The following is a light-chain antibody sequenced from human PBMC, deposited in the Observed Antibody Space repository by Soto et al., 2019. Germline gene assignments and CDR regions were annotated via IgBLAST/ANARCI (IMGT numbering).Light chain of an antibody. J-gene: IGKJ1*01. CDR1: QGIATY. Sequence: DIQMTQSPSSLSASIGDRITITCRASQGIATYLNWYQQRPVKAPKLLIYAASGLQSGVPSRFSGSGSGTDFTLNITSLQPEDFATYSCQQSYNIPRTFGQGTKVDI. CDR3: QQSYNIPRT. CDR2: AAS. V-gene: IGKV1-39*01.